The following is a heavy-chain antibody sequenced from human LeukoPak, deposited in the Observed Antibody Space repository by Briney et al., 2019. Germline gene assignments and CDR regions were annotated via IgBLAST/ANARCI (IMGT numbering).Heavy chain of an antibody. V-gene: IGHV4-59*08. Sequence: SEPLSLTCTVSGGSISSRYWSWIRQPPEKGLVWIGYIFYGGSTNYNPSLRSRVTISVDTSKNQFSLKVSSVTAADTAVYYCARHRRDYVHWYFDLWGRGTLVTVSS. D-gene: IGHD3-16*01. CDR1: GGSISSRY. J-gene: IGHJ2*01. CDR3: ARHRRDYVHWYFDL. CDR2: IFYGGST.